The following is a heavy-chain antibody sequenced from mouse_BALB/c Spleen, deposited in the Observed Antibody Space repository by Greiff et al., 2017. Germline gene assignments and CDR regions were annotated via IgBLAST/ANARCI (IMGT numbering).Heavy chain of an antibody. J-gene: IGHJ3*01. V-gene: IGHV1S56*01. CDR1: GYTFTSYY. CDR3: ARGGYYAMDY. Sequence: VKLQESGPELVKPGASVRISCKASGYTFTSYYIHWVKQRPGQGLEWIGWIYPGNVNTKYNEKFKGKATLTADKSSSTAYMQLSSLTSEDSAVYFCARGGYYAMDYWGQGTLVTVSA. D-gene: IGHD1-1*02. CDR2: IYPGNVNT.